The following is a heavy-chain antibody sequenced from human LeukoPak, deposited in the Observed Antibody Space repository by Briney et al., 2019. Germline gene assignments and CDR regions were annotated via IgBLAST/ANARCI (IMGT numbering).Heavy chain of an antibody. CDR2: INHSGST. CDR3: ARALTGTKNWFDP. J-gene: IGHJ5*02. V-gene: IGHV4-34*01. CDR1: GGSFSGYY. D-gene: IGHD1-7*01. Sequence: SETLSLTCAVYGGSFSGYYWSWIRQPPGKGLEWIGEINHSGSTNYNPSLKSRVTISVDTSKNQFSLKLSPVTAADTAVYYCARALTGTKNWFDPWGQGTLVTVSS.